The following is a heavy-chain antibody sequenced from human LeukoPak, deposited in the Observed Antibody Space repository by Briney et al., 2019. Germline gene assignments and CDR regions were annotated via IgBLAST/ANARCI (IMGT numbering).Heavy chain of an antibody. Sequence: GGSLRLSCVASGLSVSSNYMSWVRRAPGKGLEWVSVIYGDGSSYYAESVKGRFTISRDNSKNTLYIQMNSLRAEDTAVYYCARSFYDILIGYYQYFDYWGQGTLVTVSS. CDR3: ARSFYDILIGYYQYFDY. D-gene: IGHD3-9*01. J-gene: IGHJ4*02. CDR1: GLSVSSNY. V-gene: IGHV3-66*01. CDR2: IYGDGSS.